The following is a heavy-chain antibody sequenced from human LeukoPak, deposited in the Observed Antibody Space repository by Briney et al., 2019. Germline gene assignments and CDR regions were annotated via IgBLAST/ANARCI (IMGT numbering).Heavy chain of an antibody. CDR2: IYYSGST. V-gene: IGHV4-59*01. CDR1: GGSISSYY. Sequence: KPSETLSLTCTVSGGSISSYYWSWIRQPPGKGLEWIGYIYYSGSTNYNPFLKSRVTISVDTSKNQFSLKVSSVIAADTAVYYCARVGPYYDILTGYSYYFDYWGQGTLVTVSS. J-gene: IGHJ4*02. CDR3: ARVGPYYDILTGYSYYFDY. D-gene: IGHD3-9*01.